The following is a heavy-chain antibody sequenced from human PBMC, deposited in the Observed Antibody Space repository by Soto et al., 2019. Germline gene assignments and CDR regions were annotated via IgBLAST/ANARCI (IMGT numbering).Heavy chain of an antibody. V-gene: IGHV4-4*02. CDR3: ARFMTTVTNLAFDI. Sequence: SETLSLTCAVSGVSISSSNWWSWVRQPPGKGLEWIGEIYHSGSTNYNPSLKSRVTISVDKSKNQFSLKLSSVTAADTAVYYCARFMTTVTNLAFDIWGQGTMVTVSS. CDR2: IYHSGST. D-gene: IGHD4-17*01. J-gene: IGHJ3*02. CDR1: GVSISSSNW.